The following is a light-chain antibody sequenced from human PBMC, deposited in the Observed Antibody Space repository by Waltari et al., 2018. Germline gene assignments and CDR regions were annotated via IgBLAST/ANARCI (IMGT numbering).Light chain of an antibody. CDR1: QNIGRH. CDR2: DAS. V-gene: IGKV3-11*01. Sequence: EIVLTQSPATLSLSPGERATLSCWASQNIGRHLAWYQQRPGQAPSLVIYDASNRATGIPARFSGSGSGTDFTLTINSLEPEDFAVYYCQQRSTWPLTFGGGTKVDIK. J-gene: IGKJ4*01. CDR3: QQRSTWPLT.